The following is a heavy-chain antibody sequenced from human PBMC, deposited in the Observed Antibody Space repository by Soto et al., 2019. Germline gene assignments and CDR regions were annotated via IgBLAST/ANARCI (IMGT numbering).Heavy chain of an antibody. D-gene: IGHD5-18*01. CDR2: VHSSGST. V-gene: IGHV4-39*02. CDR1: GGSFSGYY. J-gene: IGHJ6*02. Sequence: SETLSLTCAVYGGSFSGYYWGWIRRPPGKGLEWIGSVHSSGSTYYNPSLRSRVTMSVDTSQNHFSLRLSSVTAADTAVYYCARERGYSYGDSYYYYGMDVWGQGTTVTVSS. CDR3: ARERGYSYGDSYYYYGMDV.